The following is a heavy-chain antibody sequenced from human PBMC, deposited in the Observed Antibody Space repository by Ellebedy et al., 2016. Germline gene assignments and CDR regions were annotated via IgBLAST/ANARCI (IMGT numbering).Heavy chain of an antibody. D-gene: IGHD5-24*01. CDR3: ARARPIRRDGYNLEL. CDR2: INPNSGGR. Sequence: ASVKVSCXASGYTFTGYYMHWVRQAPGQGLEWMGWINPNSGGRNYAQKFQGRVTMTRDTSISTAYMELSRLRSDDTAVYYCARARPIRRDGYNLELWGQGTMVTVSS. V-gene: IGHV1-2*02. CDR1: GYTFTGYY. J-gene: IGHJ3*01.